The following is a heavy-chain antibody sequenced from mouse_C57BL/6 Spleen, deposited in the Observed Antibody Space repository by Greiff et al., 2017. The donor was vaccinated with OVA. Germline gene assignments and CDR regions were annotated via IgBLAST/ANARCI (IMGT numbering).Heavy chain of an antibody. CDR1: GYAFSSSW. CDR2: IYPGDGDT. D-gene: IGHD2-1*01. Sequence: QVQLQQSGPELVKPGASVKISCKASGYAFSSSWMNWVKQRPGKGLEWIGRIYPGDGDTNYNGKFKGKATLTADKSSSTAYMQLSSLTSEDSAVYFCASGRSTMDYFDYWGQGTTLTVSS. V-gene: IGHV1-82*01. J-gene: IGHJ2*01. CDR3: ASGRSTMDYFDY.